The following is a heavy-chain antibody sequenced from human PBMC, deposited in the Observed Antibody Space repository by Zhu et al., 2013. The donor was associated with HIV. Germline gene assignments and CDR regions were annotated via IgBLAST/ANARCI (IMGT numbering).Heavy chain of an antibody. J-gene: IGHJ3*02. D-gene: IGHD4-17*01. CDR2: ISDYNGNT. Sequence: SVKVSCKASGYTLTSYGISWVRQAPGQGLEWMAWISDYNGNTNYAQNLQDRVTMTTDTSTSTAYMELRGLGSEDTAVYYCARVSTTVRSFDIWGQGTMVTVSS. CDR3: ARVSTTVRSFDI. V-gene: IGHV1-18*01. CDR1: GYTLTSYG.